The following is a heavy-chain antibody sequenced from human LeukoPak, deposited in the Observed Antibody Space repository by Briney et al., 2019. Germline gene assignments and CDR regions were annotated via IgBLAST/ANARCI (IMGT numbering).Heavy chain of an antibody. CDR1: GFTFSSSS. Sequence: GGSLRLSCAASGFTFSSSSMSWVRQAPGKGLEWVSAISGGGGSTYYADSVKGRFTISRDNSKKTLTLQMNSLRAEDTAVYYCTKESGYSFGFSEYWGQGTLVTVSP. CDR3: TKESGYSFGFSEY. V-gene: IGHV3-23*01. D-gene: IGHD5-18*01. CDR2: ISGGGGST. J-gene: IGHJ4*02.